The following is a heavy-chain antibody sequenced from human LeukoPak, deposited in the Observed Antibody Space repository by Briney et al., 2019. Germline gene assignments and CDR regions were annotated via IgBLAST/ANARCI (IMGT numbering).Heavy chain of an antibody. J-gene: IGHJ4*02. CDR1: GFSFSIYS. Sequence: GGSLRLSCAASGFSFSIYSMNWVRQAPGKGLEWVSSITSSSSYIYYADSVKGRFTISRDNAKNSLYLQMNSLRAEDTAVYYCATSRGSWPDYFDYWGQGTLVTVSS. CDR3: ATSRGSWPDYFDY. CDR2: ITSSSSYI. D-gene: IGHD6-13*01. V-gene: IGHV3-21*01.